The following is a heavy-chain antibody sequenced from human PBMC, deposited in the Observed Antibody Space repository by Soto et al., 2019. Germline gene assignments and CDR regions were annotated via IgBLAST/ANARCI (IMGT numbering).Heavy chain of an antibody. J-gene: IGHJ4*02. CDR1: GGSISSYY. D-gene: IGHD1-1*01. Sequence: SETLSLTCTVSGGSISSYYWSWIRQPPGKGLEWIGYIYYSGSTNYNSSLKSRVTISVDTSKNQFSLKLSSVTAADTAVYFCARIGAGTTGSPFDYWGQGTLVTVSS. V-gene: IGHV4-59*01. CDR2: IYYSGST. CDR3: ARIGAGTTGSPFDY.